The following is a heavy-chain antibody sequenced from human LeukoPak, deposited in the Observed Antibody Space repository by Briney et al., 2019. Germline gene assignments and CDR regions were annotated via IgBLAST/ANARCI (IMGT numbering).Heavy chain of an antibody. V-gene: IGHV3-23*01. Sequence: GGSLRLSCAASGFTFSSYAMSWVRQAPGKGLEWVSAISGSGGSTYYADSVKGRFTISRDNSKNTLFLQMNSLRAEDTAVYYCARTLSSRWTFDYWGQGTLVTVSS. J-gene: IGHJ4*02. CDR1: GFTFSSYA. CDR2: ISGSGGST. CDR3: ARTLSSRWTFDY. D-gene: IGHD6-13*01.